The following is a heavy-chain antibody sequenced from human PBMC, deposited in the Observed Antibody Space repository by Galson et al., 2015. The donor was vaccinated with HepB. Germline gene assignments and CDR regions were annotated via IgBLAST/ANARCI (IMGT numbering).Heavy chain of an antibody. CDR1: GFTFDDYT. V-gene: IGHV3-43*01. J-gene: IGHJ4*02. D-gene: IGHD1-14*01. CDR2: ISWDGGST. Sequence: SLRLSCAASGFTFDDYTMHWVRQAPGKGLEWVSLISWDGGSTYYADSVKGRFTISRDNSKNSLYLQMSSLRTEDTALYYCAKDNGPDPSPFDYWGQGTLVTVSS. CDR3: AKDNGPDPSPFDY.